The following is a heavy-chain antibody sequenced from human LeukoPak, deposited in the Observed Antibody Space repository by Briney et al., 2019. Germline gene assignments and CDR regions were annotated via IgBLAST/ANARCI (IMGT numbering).Heavy chain of an antibody. CDR2: IIPIFGTA. CDR1: GGTFSRYA. V-gene: IGHV1-69*05. CDR3: AREGWFRDGYNLDY. Sequence: ASVKVSCKASGGTFSRYAISWVRQAPGQGLEWMGGIIPIFGTANYAQRFQGRVTITTDKSTSTAYMELSSLRSEDTAVYYCAREGWFRDGYNLDYWGQGTLVTVSS. J-gene: IGHJ4*02. D-gene: IGHD5-24*01.